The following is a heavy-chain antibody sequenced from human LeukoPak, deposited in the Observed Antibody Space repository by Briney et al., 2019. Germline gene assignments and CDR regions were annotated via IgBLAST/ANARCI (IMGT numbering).Heavy chain of an antibody. CDR1: GYTFTGYY. Sequence: ASVKVSCKASGYTFTGYYMHWVRQAPGQGLEWMGWINPNSGGTNYAQKFQGRVTMTRDTSISTAYMELSGLRSDDTAVYYCARDSKLLRYFDWYFDLWGRGTLVTVSS. CDR3: ARDSKLLRYFDWYFDL. CDR2: INPNSGGT. J-gene: IGHJ2*01. D-gene: IGHD3-9*01. V-gene: IGHV1-2*02.